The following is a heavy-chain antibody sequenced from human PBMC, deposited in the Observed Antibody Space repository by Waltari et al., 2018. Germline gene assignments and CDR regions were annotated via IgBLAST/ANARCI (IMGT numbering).Heavy chain of an antibody. V-gene: IGHV4-59*01. Sequence: QVQLQESGPGLVKPSETLSLTCTVSGGSISSYYWSWIRQPPGKGLEWIGYIYYSGSTNYNPSLKSRVTISVDTSKNQFSLKLSSVTAADTAVYYCARDRGGLGSFDPWGQGTLVTVSS. J-gene: IGHJ5*02. D-gene: IGHD5-12*01. CDR2: IYYSGST. CDR1: GGSISSYY. CDR3: ARDRGGLGSFDP.